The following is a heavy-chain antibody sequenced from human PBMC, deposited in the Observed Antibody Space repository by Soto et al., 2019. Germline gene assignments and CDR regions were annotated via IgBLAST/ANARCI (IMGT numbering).Heavy chain of an antibody. CDR2: MYHSGST. Sequence: SETLSLTCAVSGGSISSGGYSWSWIRQPPGKGLEWIGYMYHSGSTYYNPSLKSRVTISIDRSKNQFSLKLSSVTAADTAVYYCARHGPIAAAGTVFDYWGQGTLVTVSS. J-gene: IGHJ4*02. V-gene: IGHV4-30-2*01. CDR3: ARHGPIAAAGTVFDY. CDR1: GGSISSGGYS. D-gene: IGHD6-13*01.